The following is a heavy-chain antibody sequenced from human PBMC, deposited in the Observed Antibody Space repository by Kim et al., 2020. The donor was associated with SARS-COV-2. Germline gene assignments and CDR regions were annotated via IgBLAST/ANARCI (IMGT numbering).Heavy chain of an antibody. D-gene: IGHD1-26*01. CDR3: ARAPYSGRYHY. CDR2: INPNSGGT. CDR1: GYTFTGYY. V-gene: IGHV1-2*02. Sequence: ASVKVSCKASGYTFTGYYMHWVRQAPGQGLEWMGWINPNSGGTNYAQKFKGRVTMTGDTCNSTAYMELSRLRSDDTAVYYCARAPYSGRYHYWGQGTLVTVSS. J-gene: IGHJ4*02.